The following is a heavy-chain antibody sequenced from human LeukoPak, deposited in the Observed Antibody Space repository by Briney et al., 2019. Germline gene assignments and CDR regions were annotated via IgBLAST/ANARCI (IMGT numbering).Heavy chain of an antibody. V-gene: IGHV4-34*01. Sequence: SETLSLTCAVYGGSFSGYYWGWIRQPPGKGLEWIGSIYYSVTTYYNPSLKSRVTISVGTSKNQFSLKLNSVTAADTAVYYCARDRLRWPKIDYWGQGTLVTVSS. J-gene: IGHJ4*02. CDR1: GGSFSGYY. D-gene: IGHD4-23*01. CDR2: IYYSVTT. CDR3: ARDRLRWPKIDY.